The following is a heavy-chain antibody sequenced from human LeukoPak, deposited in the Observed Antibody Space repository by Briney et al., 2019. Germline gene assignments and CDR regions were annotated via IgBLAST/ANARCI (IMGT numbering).Heavy chain of an antibody. CDR3: AKDDDSTGYPSYYFDY. CDR2: ISGWGGST. D-gene: IGHD3-22*01. Sequence: GGSLRLSCAASGFIFSSYAMIWVRRAPGKGVEWVSGISGWGGSTYYADSEKGRFTISRDNSNNTLYLQMNSLRAEDTAVYYCAKDDDSTGYPSYYFDYWGQGTLVTVSS. CDR1: GFIFSSYA. V-gene: IGHV3-23*01. J-gene: IGHJ4*02.